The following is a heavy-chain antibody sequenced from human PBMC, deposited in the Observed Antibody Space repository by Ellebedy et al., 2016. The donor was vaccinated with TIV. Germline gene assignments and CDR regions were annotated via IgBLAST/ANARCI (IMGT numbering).Heavy chain of an antibody. CDR3: ARSISIQRNWFDP. V-gene: IGHV4-59*08. CDR1: GGSISSYY. J-gene: IGHJ5*02. D-gene: IGHD5-18*01. Sequence: SETLSLXXTVSGGSISSYYWSWIRQPPGKGLEWIGYIYYSGSTYYNPSLKSRVTISVDTSKNQFSLKLSSVTAADTAVYYCARSISIQRNWFDPWGQGTLVTVSS. CDR2: IYYSGST.